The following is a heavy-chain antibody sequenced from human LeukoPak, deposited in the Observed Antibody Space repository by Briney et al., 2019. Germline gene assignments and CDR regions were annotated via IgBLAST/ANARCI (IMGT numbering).Heavy chain of an antibody. J-gene: IGHJ4*02. CDR1: GFTFSSYS. CDR3: ARVSPPLGGALDY. CDR2: ISSSSSYI. D-gene: IGHD2-2*03. Sequence: WGSLRLSCAASGFTFSSYSMNWVRQAPGKGLEWVSSISSSSSYIYYADSVKGRFTISRDNSKNTLYLQMNSLRAEDTAVYYCARVSPPLGGALDYWGQGTLVTVSS. V-gene: IGHV3-21*01.